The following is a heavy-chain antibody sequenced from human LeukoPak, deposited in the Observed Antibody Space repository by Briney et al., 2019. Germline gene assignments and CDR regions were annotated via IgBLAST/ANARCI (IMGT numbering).Heavy chain of an antibody. CDR2: IYYSGST. D-gene: IGHD6-19*01. Sequence: SSETLSLTCTVSGASITSDNYYWGWIRQPPGKGLEWIGSIYYSGSTYYNPSLKSRVTISVDTSKNQFSLKLSSVTAADTAVYYCARHVGSSGWVDYWGQGTLVTVSS. CDR1: GASITSDNYY. CDR3: ARHVGSSGWVDY. J-gene: IGHJ4*02. V-gene: IGHV4-39*01.